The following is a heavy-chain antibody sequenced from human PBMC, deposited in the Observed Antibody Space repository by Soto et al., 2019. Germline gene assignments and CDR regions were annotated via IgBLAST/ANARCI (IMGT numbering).Heavy chain of an antibody. Sequence: GRLRRSGVASGCTVSSNYMSWVRQAPGKGLEWVSVIYSGGSTYYADSVKGRFTISRDNSKNTLYLQMNSLRAEDTAVYYCARIGSWNYYYGMDVWDQGTKVTVSS. J-gene: IGHJ6*02. V-gene: IGHV3-53*01. CDR3: ARIGSWNYYYGMDV. CDR1: GCTVSSNY. CDR2: IYSGGST. D-gene: IGHD2-15*01.